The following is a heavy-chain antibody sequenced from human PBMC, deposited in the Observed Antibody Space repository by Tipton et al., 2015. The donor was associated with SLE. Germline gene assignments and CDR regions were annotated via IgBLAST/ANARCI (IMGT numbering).Heavy chain of an antibody. CDR1: GGSISSNY. CDR2: ISDGGGT. V-gene: IGHV4-59*12. J-gene: IGHJ3*02. D-gene: IGHD3-3*01. Sequence: TLSLTCSVSGGSISSNYWIWIRQPPGKGLEWIGYISDGGGTNHNPSLKSRVAISVDPAKNQFSLKLTSVTAADTAVYYCAREWSRAYDIWGQGTLVTVSS. CDR3: AREWSRAYDI.